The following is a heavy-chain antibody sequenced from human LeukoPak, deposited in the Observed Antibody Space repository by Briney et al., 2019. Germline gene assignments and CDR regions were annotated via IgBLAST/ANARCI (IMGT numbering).Heavy chain of an antibody. J-gene: IGHJ3*02. Sequence: SETLSLTCAVYGGSFSGYYWSWIRQPPGKGLEWIGEINHSGSTNYNPSLKSRVTISVDTSKNQFSLKLSSVTAADTAVYYCARGLRYFDWLTAFDIWGQGTMVTVSS. CDR1: GGSFSGYY. D-gene: IGHD3-9*01. V-gene: IGHV4-34*01. CDR3: ARGLRYFDWLTAFDI. CDR2: INHSGST.